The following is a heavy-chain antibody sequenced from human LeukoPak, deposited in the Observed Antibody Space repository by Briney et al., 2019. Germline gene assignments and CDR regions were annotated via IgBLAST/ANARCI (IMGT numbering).Heavy chain of an antibody. Sequence: GGSLRLSCAASGFTFSNYWMHWVRQAPGKGLVWVSRITSDGSNTNYADSVNGRFTISRDNAKNTLYLQMNSLRAEDTAVYYCARSMTTVTTYDSWGQGTLVTVSS. CDR2: ITSDGSNT. CDR1: GFTFSNYW. J-gene: IGHJ5*01. D-gene: IGHD4-11*01. CDR3: ARSMTTVTTYDS. V-gene: IGHV3-74*01.